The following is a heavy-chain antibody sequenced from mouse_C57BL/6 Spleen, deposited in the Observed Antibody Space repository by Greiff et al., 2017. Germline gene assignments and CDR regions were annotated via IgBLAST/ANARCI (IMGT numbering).Heavy chain of an antibody. CDR2: IWWDDDK. CDR1: GFSLSTFGMG. D-gene: IGHD1-1*01. CDR3: ARPYLGSSYWYFDV. V-gene: IGHV8-8*01. J-gene: IGHJ1*03. Sequence: QVTLKESGPGILQPSQTLSLTCSFSGFSLSTFGMGVGWIRQPSGKGLEWLAHIWWDDDKYYNPALKSRLTLSKDTSKNQVFLKIANVDTADTATYYCARPYLGSSYWYFDVWGTGTTVTVSS.